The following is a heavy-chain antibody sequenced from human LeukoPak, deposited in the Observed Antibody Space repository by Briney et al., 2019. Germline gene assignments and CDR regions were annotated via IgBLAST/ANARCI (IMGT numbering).Heavy chain of an antibody. V-gene: IGHV4-4*07. CDR1: GGAISSYY. CDR3: ARLSTVTTSFDY. D-gene: IGHD4-17*01. J-gene: IGHJ4*02. Sequence: SETLSLTCTVSGGAISSYYWSWIRQPAGRGLEGIGRIYTSGTTHYNPSLKSRVTMSVDTYKNQFSLKLSSVTAADTAVYYCARLSTVTTSFDYWRQGTLVTVSS. CDR2: IYTSGTT.